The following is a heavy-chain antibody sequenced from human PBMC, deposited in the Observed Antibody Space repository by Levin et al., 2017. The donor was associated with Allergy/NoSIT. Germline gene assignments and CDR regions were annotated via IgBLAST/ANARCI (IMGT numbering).Heavy chain of an antibody. D-gene: IGHD1-1*01. CDR1: GGSFRNYY. Sequence: PSETLSLTCEVHGGSFRNYYWSWIRQPPGKGLEWIGEITHSGSTSYNPSLKSRVSMSVDTSKHQFSLNLTSVTAPDTAVYYGVSGNWLHHFFDFWAQGTLVTVSS. CDR2: ITHSGST. J-gene: IGHJ4*02. CDR3: VSGNWLHHFFDF. V-gene: IGHV4-34*01.